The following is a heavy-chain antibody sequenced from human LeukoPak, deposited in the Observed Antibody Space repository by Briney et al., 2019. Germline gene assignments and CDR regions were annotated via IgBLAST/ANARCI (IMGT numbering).Heavy chain of an antibody. J-gene: IGHJ5*02. Sequence: PGGSLRLSCAASGFTFNDYYMSWIRQAPGKGLEWVSYISSSGSTKHYADSVKGRFTFSRDNAKNTLYLQMNSLRAEDTAVYYCAKSNYYDGSDWFDPWGQGTLVTVSS. CDR1: GFTFNDYY. CDR2: ISSSGSTK. V-gene: IGHV3-11*04. CDR3: AKSNYYDGSDWFDP. D-gene: IGHD3-22*01.